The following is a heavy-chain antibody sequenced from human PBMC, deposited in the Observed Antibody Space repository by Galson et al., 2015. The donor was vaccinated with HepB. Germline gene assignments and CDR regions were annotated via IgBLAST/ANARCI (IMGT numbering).Heavy chain of an antibody. J-gene: IGHJ5*02. CDR2: FDPEDGET. CDR3: ATIWRNGDYASNWFDP. D-gene: IGHD4-17*01. CDR1: GYTLTELS. V-gene: IGHV1-24*01. Sequence: SVKVSCKVSGYTLTELSMHWVRQAPGKGLEWMGGFDPEDGETIYAQKFQGRVTMTEDTSTDTAYMELSSLRSEDTAVYYCATIWRNGDYASNWFDPWGQGTLVTVSS.